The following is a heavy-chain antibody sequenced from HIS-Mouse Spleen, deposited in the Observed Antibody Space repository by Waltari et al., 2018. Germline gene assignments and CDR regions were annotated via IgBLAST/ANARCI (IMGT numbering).Heavy chain of an antibody. CDR3: ARIAEGYTSGWYAFDY. Sequence: QVTLRESGPALVKPTQTLTLPCTFSGFSLSTSGMCVSWIRQPPGKALEWLARIDWDDDKYYSTALKTRLTISRDTYKNQVVLTMTNMDPLDTATYYCARIAEGYTSGWYAFDYWGQGTLVTVSS. CDR1: GFSLSTSGMC. D-gene: IGHD6-19*01. CDR2: IDWDDDK. V-gene: IGHV2-70*15. J-gene: IGHJ4*02.